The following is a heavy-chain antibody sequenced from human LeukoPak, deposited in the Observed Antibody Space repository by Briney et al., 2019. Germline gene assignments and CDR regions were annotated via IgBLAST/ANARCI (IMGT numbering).Heavy chain of an antibody. CDR3: ARALHCSSTSCPYYYGMDV. J-gene: IGHJ6*02. CDR1: GGTFSSYA. D-gene: IGHD2-2*01. Sequence: ASVTVSCKASGGTFSSYAISWVRQAPGQGLEWMGGIIPIFGTANYAQKFQGRVTITADESTSTAYMELSSLRSEDTAVYYCARALHCSSTSCPYYYGMDVWGQGTTVTVSS. V-gene: IGHV1-69*13. CDR2: IIPIFGTA.